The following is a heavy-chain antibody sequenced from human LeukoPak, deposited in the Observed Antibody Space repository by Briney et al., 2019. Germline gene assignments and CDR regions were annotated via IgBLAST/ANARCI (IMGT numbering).Heavy chain of an antibody. Sequence: ASVKVSCKASGYTFTSYYMHWVRQAPGQGLEWMGIINPSGGSTSYAQKFQGRVTMTRDTSTCTVYMELSSLRSEDTAVYYCARESGNYDILTGYYTYYYGMDVWGQGTTVTVSS. CDR2: INPSGGST. CDR1: GYTFTSYY. J-gene: IGHJ6*02. CDR3: ARESGNYDILTGYYTYYYGMDV. D-gene: IGHD3-9*01. V-gene: IGHV1-46*01.